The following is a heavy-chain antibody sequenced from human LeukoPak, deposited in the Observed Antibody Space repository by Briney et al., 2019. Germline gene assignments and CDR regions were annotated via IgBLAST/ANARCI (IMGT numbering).Heavy chain of an antibody. J-gene: IGHJ4*02. CDR1: GGSISSYY. V-gene: IGHV4-59*01. D-gene: IGHD1-26*01. CDR3: ARGSRYLDY. CDR2: IYYSGST. Sequence: PSESLSLTCTVSGGSISSYYWSWIRQPPGKGLERIGYIYYSGSTNYNPPLKSRVTISVDTSKNQFSLKLSSVTSADTAVYYCARGSRYLDYWGQGTLVTVSS.